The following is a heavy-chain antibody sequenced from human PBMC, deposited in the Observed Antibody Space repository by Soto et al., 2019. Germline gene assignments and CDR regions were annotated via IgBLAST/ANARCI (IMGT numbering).Heavy chain of an antibody. CDR2: IYYSGST. J-gene: IGHJ4*02. D-gene: IGHD3-22*01. Sequence: TLSLTCTVSGGSISSYYWSWIRQPPGKGLEWIGYIYYSGSTNYNPSLKSRVTISVDTSKNQFSLKLSSVTAADTAVYYCARDYAYYYDSSGYPKGPHFDYWGQGTLVTVSS. CDR1: GGSISSYY. CDR3: ARDYAYYYDSSGYPKGPHFDY. V-gene: IGHV4-59*01.